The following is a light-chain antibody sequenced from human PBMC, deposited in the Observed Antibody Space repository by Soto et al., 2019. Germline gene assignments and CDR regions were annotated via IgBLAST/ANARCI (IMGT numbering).Light chain of an antibody. V-gene: IGKV1-39*01. Sequence: DIQMTQSPSSLSASVGDRVTITCRASQSISSYLNWYQQKPGKAPKLLIYAASSLQSGVPSRFSGSGSGTDFTLTISNLQPEDFATYYCQQSYRTLRTFGQGNKVDIK. CDR2: AAS. CDR3: QQSYRTLRT. J-gene: IGKJ1*01. CDR1: QSISSY.